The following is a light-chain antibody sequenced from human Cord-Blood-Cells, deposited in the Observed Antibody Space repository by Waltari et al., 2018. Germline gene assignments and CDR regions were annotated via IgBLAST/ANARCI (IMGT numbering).Light chain of an antibody. CDR1: SSYVRGYNY. J-gene: IGLJ2*01. CDR2: DVS. CDR3: SSYTSSSTLVV. V-gene: IGLV2-14*01. Sequence: QSALTQPASVSGSPGQSITISCTGTSSYVRGYNYVSWYQQHPGKAPKLMIYDVSNRPSGVSNRFSGSKSGNTASLTISGLQAEDEADYYCSSYTSSSTLVVFGGGTKLTVL.